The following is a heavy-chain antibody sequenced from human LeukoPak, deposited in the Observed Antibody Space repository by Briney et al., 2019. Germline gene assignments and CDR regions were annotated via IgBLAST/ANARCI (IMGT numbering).Heavy chain of an antibody. CDR3: ARIGHKGYSYPFDP. D-gene: IGHD5-18*01. CDR1: GYTFTSYD. Sequence: ASVKVSCKASGYTFTSYDINWVRQATGQGLEWMGWMNPNSGNTGYAQKFQGRVTMTRNTSISTAYMELSSLRSEDTDVYYCARIGHKGYSYPFDPWGQGTLVTVSS. V-gene: IGHV1-8*01. CDR2: MNPNSGNT. J-gene: IGHJ5*02.